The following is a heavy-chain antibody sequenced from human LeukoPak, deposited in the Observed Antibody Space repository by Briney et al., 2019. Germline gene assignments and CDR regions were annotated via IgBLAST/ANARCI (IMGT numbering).Heavy chain of an antibody. CDR2: IYTTGNT. J-gene: IGHJ4*02. D-gene: IGHD3-22*01. CDR3: ARRAGDYSHPYDY. CDR1: GVPETLLS. Sequence: AWGVPETLLSMSWVRQAPGKGLEWVSFIYTTGNTHNSDSVKGRFTFYRHSSKNTLYLQMNSLRAEDTAVYYCARRAGDYSHPYDYWGQGTLVTASS. V-gene: IGHV3-53*01.